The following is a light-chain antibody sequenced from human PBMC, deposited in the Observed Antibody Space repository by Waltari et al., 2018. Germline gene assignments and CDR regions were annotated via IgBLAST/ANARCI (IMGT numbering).Light chain of an antibody. Sequence: DIVMTQSPDSLAVSLGERATINCKSSQSVLYTSNNKNYLPWYQQKPGQPPKLLFYWASTRESGVPDRFSGSGSVTDFTLTISGLQAEDVAVYYCQQYYSPPWTFGQGTQVEIK. J-gene: IGKJ1*01. CDR1: QSVLYTSNNKNY. CDR2: WAS. V-gene: IGKV4-1*01. CDR3: QQYYSPPWT.